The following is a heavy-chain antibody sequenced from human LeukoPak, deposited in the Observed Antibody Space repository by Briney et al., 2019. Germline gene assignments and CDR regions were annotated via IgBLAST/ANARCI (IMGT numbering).Heavy chain of an antibody. Sequence: GASVRVSCTASEYTFTGYSLHWVRQAPGQGLEWLGWINPNTGETNYAQKFQGRVSMTRDTSISTGYMELSRLTSDDTAVYYCARNWKIDYYDSGGAFDFWGQGTLVTVSS. CDR3: ARNWKIDYYDSGGAFDF. D-gene: IGHD3-22*01. J-gene: IGHJ4*02. CDR2: INPNTGET. CDR1: EYTFTGYS. V-gene: IGHV1-2*02.